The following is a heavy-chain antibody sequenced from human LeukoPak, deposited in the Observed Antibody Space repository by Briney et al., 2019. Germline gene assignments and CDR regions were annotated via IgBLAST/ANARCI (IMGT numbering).Heavy chain of an antibody. CDR1: GFTFSKYW. J-gene: IGHJ4*02. CDR2: IKEDGSEI. D-gene: IGHD6-19*01. CDR3: AGSSGWLFGY. V-gene: IGHV3-7*01. Sequence: WGSLRLSCAGTGFTFSKYWMNWVRQAPGKGLEWLANIKEDGSEIYYADSGKGRLTISRDNPKNSVSLQMNSLRAEDTAVYYCAGSSGWLFGYWGQGTLVAVSS.